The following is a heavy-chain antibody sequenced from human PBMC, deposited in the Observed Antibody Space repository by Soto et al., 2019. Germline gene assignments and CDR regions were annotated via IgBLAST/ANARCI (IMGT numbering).Heavy chain of an antibody. CDR3: AKLPSAAAVAVYSDY. CDR2: ISGSGGST. V-gene: IGHV3-23*01. D-gene: IGHD6-19*01. J-gene: IGHJ4*02. Sequence: WRECVSAISGSGGSTYYADSVKGRFTISRDNSKNTLYLQMNSLRAEDTAVFYCAKLPSAAAVAVYSDYWGQGTLV.